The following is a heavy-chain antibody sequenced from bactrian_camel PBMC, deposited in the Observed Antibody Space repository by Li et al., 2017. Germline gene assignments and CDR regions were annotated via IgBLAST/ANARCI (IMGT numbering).Heavy chain of an antibody. D-gene: IGHD4*01. V-gene: IGHV3S54*01. CDR2: LYTGDYKT. CDR1: TALSVSSC. Sequence: HVQLVESGGGSAQAGGSLKLACELSTALSVSSCMAWLRQAAEKKREVVATLYTGDYKTYYADSVKGRFTISESSAGDTLYLQMDNLKPEDSAMYFCAALPGPDRRPGTCRKGDYRADDFNYWGQGTQGTVS. CDR3: AALPGPDRRPGTCRKGDYRADDFNY. J-gene: IGHJ6*01.